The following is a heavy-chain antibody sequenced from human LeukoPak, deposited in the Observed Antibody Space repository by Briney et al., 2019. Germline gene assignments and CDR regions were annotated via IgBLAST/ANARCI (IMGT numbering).Heavy chain of an antibody. D-gene: IGHD1-26*01. CDR1: GFIFSDFG. Sequence: GGSLRLSCAASGFIFSDFGMHWVRQAPGKGLEWVAVTWYDGSNKYYADSVKGRFTISRDISKGTLYLQMNSLRVEDTAVYYCAKDRGGATSGGYFDSWGQGTLVTVSS. J-gene: IGHJ4*02. CDR2: TWYDGSNK. V-gene: IGHV3-33*06. CDR3: AKDRGGATSGGYFDS.